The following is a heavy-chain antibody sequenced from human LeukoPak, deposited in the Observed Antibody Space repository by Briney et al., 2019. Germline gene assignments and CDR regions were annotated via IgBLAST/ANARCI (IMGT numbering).Heavy chain of an antibody. J-gene: IGHJ4*02. Sequence: SETLSLTCAVYGGSFSGYYWSWIRQPPGKGLEWIGEINHSGSTNYNPSLKSRVTISVDTSKNQFSLKLSSVTAADTAVYYCARHRSAMADFDSWGQGTLVTVSS. CDR2: INHSGST. CDR3: ARHRSAMADFDS. CDR1: GGSFSGYY. D-gene: IGHD5-24*01. V-gene: IGHV4-34*01.